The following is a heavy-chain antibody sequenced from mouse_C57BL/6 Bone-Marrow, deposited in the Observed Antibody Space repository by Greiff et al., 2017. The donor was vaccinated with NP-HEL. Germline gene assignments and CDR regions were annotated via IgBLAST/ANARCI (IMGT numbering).Heavy chain of an antibody. CDR2: IYPRSGNT. V-gene: IGHV1-81*01. CDR1: GYTFTSYG. D-gene: IGHD1-1*01. J-gene: IGHJ4*01. CDR3: ARWGYYGSSYAMDY. Sequence: QVQLQQSGAELARPGASVKLSCKASGYTFTSYGISWVKQRTGQGLEWIGEIYPRSGNTYYNEKFQGKATLTADKSSSTAYMELRSLISEDSAVYFCARWGYYGSSYAMDYWGQGTSVTVSS.